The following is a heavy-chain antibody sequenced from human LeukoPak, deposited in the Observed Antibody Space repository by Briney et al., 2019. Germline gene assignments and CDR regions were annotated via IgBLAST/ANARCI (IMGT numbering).Heavy chain of an antibody. Sequence: PSETLSLTCTVSGGSISGYYWSWIRQPPGKGLEWIGYIYYSGTTKYNPSLKSRVTISVDTSKNQFSLRLTSVTAADTAVYYCARDDYYDSRAFDIWGQGTMVTVSS. D-gene: IGHD3-22*01. CDR3: ARDDYYDSRAFDI. CDR2: IYYSGTT. CDR1: GGSISGYY. V-gene: IGHV4-59*01. J-gene: IGHJ3*02.